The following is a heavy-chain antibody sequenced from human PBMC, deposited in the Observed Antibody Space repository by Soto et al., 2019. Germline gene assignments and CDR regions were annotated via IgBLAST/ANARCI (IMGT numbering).Heavy chain of an antibody. Sequence: GSVNVSCRASGYTFPTCATHWVRQAPGQRLEWMGWINAGNGNTKYSQKFQGRVTITRDTSASTAYMELSSLRSEDTAVYYCARATVVTGSWYFDLWGRGTLV. V-gene: IGHV1-3*01. CDR3: ARATVVTGSWYFDL. J-gene: IGHJ2*01. D-gene: IGHD2-15*01. CDR2: INAGNGNT. CDR1: GYTFPTCA.